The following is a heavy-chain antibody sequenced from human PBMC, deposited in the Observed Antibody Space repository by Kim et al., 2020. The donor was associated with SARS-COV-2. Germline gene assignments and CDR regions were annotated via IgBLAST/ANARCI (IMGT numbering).Heavy chain of an antibody. CDR1: GGSISSGGYY. CDR3: ARDRGSRFRSGRDYYYYYGMDV. Sequence: SETLSLTCTVSGGSISSGGYYWSWIRQHPGKGLEWIGYIYYSGSTYYNPSLKSRVTISVDTSTNQFSLKLSSVTAADTAVYYCARDRGSRFRSGRDYYYYYGMDVWGQGTTVTVSS. D-gene: IGHD3-10*01. J-gene: IGHJ6*02. CDR2: IYYSGST. V-gene: IGHV4-31*03.